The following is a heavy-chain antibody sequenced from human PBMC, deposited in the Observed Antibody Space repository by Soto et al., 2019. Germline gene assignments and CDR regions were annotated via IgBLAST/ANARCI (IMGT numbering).Heavy chain of an antibody. Sequence: QVQLVESGGGVVQPGRSLRLSCAASGFTFSSYGMHWVRQAPGKGLEWVAVIWYDGSNKYYADSVKGRFTISRDNSKNTLYLQMNSLRAEDTAVYYCARAPDIVVVVDYYMDVWGKGTTVTVSS. CDR3: ARAPDIVVVVDYYMDV. D-gene: IGHD2-2*01. V-gene: IGHV3-33*01. CDR1: GFTFSSYG. J-gene: IGHJ6*03. CDR2: IWYDGSNK.